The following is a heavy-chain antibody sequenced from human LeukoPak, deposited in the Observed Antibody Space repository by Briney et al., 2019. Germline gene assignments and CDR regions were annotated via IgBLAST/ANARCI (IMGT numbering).Heavy chain of an antibody. V-gene: IGHV3-9*01. J-gene: IGHJ6*02. CDR2: ISWNSGSI. D-gene: IGHD3-3*01. CDR3: ARDLGAAPRYGMDV. CDR1: GFTFDDYA. Sequence: GGSLRLSCAASGFTFDDYAMHGVRQAPGKGLEWVSGISWNSGSIGYADSVKGRFTISRDNAKNSLYLQMNSLRAEDTAVYYCARDLGAAPRYGMDVWGQGTTVTVSS.